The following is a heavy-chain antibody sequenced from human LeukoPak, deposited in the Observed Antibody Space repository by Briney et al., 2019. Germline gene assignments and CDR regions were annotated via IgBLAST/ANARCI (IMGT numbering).Heavy chain of an antibody. V-gene: IGHV3-23*01. J-gene: IGHJ6*02. CDR1: GFTFSSYA. CDR3: TRLLLRGTGMDV. Sequence: GRSLRLSCAASGFTFSSYATSWVRQAPGKGLEWVSTFSGSGGSTYYADFVKGRLTISRENSKNTLFLQMNSLRAEDTAVYYCTRLLLRGTGMDVWGQGTTVTVSS. CDR2: FSGSGGST. D-gene: IGHD2-15*01.